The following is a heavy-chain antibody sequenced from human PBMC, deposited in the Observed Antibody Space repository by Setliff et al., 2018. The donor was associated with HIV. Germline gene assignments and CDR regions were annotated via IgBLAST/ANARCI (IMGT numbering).Heavy chain of an antibody. CDR3: ARIYDYGSYYFDY. CDR2: IYYSGST. V-gene: IGHV4-59*11. D-gene: IGHD3-10*01. J-gene: IGHJ4*02. CDR1: GGSISSHY. Sequence: SETLSLTCTVSGGSISSHYWNWIRQPPGKGLEWIGYIYYSGSTNYNPSLKSRVTISADTFKNQFSLKLSSVTAADTAVYYCARIYDYGSYYFDYWGQGMLVTVSS.